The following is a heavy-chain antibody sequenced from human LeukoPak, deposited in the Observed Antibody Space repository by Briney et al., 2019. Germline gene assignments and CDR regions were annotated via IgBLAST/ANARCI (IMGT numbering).Heavy chain of an antibody. CDR1: GFTFSNYA. CDR2: IGHYGADI. CDR3: ARASWILTADAVW. D-gene: IGHD3-9*01. J-gene: IGHJ4*02. Sequence: GGSLRLSCAASGFTFSNYAMTWVRQAPGRGLEWVSVIGHYGADIHYADSVEGRFTISRDNSANTLYLQMNSLRAEDTAVYYCARASWILTADAVWWGQGTQVTVSS. V-gene: IGHV3-23*01.